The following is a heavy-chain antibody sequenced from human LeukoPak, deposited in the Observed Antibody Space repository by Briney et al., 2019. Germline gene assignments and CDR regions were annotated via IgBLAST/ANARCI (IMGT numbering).Heavy chain of an antibody. D-gene: IGHD5-18*01. CDR3: ARAPIPNTAMAVYYFDY. CDR2: INHSGST. CDR1: GESFSGYY. J-gene: IGHJ4*02. V-gene: IGHV4-34*01. Sequence: PSESLSLTCAVYGESFSGYYWSWIRQPPGKGLEWIGEINHSGSTNYNPSLKSRVTISVDTSKNQFSLKLSSVTAADTAVYYCARAPIPNTAMAVYYFDYWGQGTLVTVSS.